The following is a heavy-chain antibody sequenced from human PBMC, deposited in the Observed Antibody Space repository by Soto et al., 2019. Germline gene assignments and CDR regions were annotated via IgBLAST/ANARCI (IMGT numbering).Heavy chain of an antibody. V-gene: IGHV3-23*01. CDR1: GFTFPYYD. CDR3: ATDMTKDYYYGMDV. J-gene: IGHJ6*02. Sequence: GALRVACTASGFTFPYYDFSWVRQAPGKGLEWASAISANGQGIYYADSVRGRFTISRDNSKNTLYLQMNSLRAEDTAVYYCATDMTKDYYYGMDVWGQGTTVTVSS. CDR2: ISANGQGI. D-gene: IGHD3-9*01.